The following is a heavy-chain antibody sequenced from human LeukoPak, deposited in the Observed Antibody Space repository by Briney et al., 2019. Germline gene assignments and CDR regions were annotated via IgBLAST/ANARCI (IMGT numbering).Heavy chain of an antibody. CDR1: GFTVSGNY. V-gene: IGHV3-53*01. CDR2: IYSGGTT. J-gene: IGHJ4*02. D-gene: IGHD4-23*01. Sequence: PGGSLRLSCAVSGFTVSGNYMSWVRHAPGKGVEWVSLIYSGGTTYYADSVKGRFTISRDNSKNTLYLQTNSLRAEDTAVYYCARRAGGYSHPYDYWGQGILVTVSS. CDR3: ARRAGGYSHPYDY.